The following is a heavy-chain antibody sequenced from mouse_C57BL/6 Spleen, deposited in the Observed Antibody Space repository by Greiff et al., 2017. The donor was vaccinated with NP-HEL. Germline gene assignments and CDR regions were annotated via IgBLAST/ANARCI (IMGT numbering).Heavy chain of an antibody. CDR3: ASLYYYCSSPAWFAY. Sequence: QVHVKQSGAELVKPGASVKISCKASGYTFTDYYINWVKQRPGQGLEWIGKIGPGSGSTYYNEKFKGKATLTADKSSSTAYMQLSSLTSEDSAVYFCASLYYYCSSPAWFAYWGQGTLVTVSA. D-gene: IGHD1-1*01. V-gene: IGHV1-77*01. CDR1: GYTFTDYY. J-gene: IGHJ3*01. CDR2: IGPGSGST.